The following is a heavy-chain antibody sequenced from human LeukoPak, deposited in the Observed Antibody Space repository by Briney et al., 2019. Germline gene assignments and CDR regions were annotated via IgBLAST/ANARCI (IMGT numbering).Heavy chain of an antibody. V-gene: IGHV4-34*01. CDR3: ARELVVFDI. CDR2: INHSGST. Sequence: PSETLSLTCAVYGGSFSGYYWSWIRQPPGKGLEWIGEINHSGSTNYNPSLKSRVTISVDTSKNQFSLKLSSVTAADTAVYYCARELVVFDIWGQGTMVTVSS. J-gene: IGHJ3*02. CDR1: GGSFSGYY. D-gene: IGHD2-15*01.